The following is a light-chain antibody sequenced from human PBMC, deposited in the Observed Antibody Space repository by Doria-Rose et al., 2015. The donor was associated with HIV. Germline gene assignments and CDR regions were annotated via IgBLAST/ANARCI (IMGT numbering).Light chain of an antibody. V-gene: IGKV1-39*01. Sequence: DIRMTQSPSSLSAYIGDRVTITCRASQTVSTYLNWFQQEPGKAPKLLIYAASRLQSGVPSRFSGSGSGTDFTLTISGLQPGDFVTYYCQQTYSSPPWTFGQGTKVEMK. CDR2: AAS. CDR1: QTVSTY. J-gene: IGKJ1*01. CDR3: QQTYSSPPWT.